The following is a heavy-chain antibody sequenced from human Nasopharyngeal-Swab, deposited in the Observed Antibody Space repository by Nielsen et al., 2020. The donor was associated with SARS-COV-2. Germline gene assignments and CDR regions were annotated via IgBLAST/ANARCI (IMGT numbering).Heavy chain of an antibody. J-gene: IGHJ3*02. CDR1: GFTFSSYW. D-gene: IGHD1-26*01. CDR3: ARSVGSFYGQGAFDI. Sequence: GGSLRLSCAASGFTFSSYWMNWVRQAPGKGLEWVANIKKDGSEKPYVDSVRGRFTISRDNAKNSVYLQMNSLETEDTGVYYCARSVGSFYGQGAFDIWGQGTMVTVSS. CDR2: IKKDGSEK. V-gene: IGHV3-7*05.